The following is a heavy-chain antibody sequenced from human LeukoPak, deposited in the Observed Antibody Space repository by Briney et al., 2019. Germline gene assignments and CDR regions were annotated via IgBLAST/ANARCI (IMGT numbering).Heavy chain of an antibody. CDR3: ARQTGSGLFTLP. D-gene: IGHD3/OR15-3a*01. J-gene: IGHJ4*02. Sequence: SETLSLTCTVSGGSISSYYWSWIRQPPGKGLEWIGYIYYSGSTNYNPSLKSRVTISVDTSKNQFSLKLSSVTATDTAMYYCARQTGSGLFTLPGGQGTLVTVSS. V-gene: IGHV4-59*08. CDR1: GGSISSYY. CDR2: IYYSGST.